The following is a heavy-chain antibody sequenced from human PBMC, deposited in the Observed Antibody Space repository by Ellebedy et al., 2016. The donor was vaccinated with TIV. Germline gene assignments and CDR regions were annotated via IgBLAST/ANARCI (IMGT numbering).Heavy chain of an antibody. D-gene: IGHD5-12*01. J-gene: IGHJ6*02. CDR2: IIPIFGTA. V-gene: IGHV1-69*13. Sequence: AASVKVSCKASGGTFSSYAISWVRQAPGQGLEWMGGIIPIFGTANYAQKFQGRVTITADESTSTAYMELSSLRSEETAVYYCARSDIVATIDYYYDGMDVWGQGTTVTVSS. CDR1: GGTFSSYA. CDR3: ARSDIVATIDYYYDGMDV.